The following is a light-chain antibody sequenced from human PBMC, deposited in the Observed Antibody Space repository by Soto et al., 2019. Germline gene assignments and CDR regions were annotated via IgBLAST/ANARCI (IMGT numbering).Light chain of an antibody. CDR3: QQRSNWPPWT. CDR1: QSVSSY. V-gene: IGKV3-11*01. CDR2: DAS. Sequence: EIVLTQSPATLSLSPGERATLSCRASQSVSSYLDWYQQRPGQAPRLLIYDASNRATGIPGRFSGSGSGPEFTLTSSGLEPEDFAVYYCQQRSNWPPWTFGQGTKVEIK. J-gene: IGKJ1*01.